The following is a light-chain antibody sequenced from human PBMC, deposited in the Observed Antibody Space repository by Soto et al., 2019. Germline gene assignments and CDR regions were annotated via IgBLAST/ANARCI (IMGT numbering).Light chain of an antibody. CDR1: SSDVGAYNY. CDR3: NSYTSSTTPYV. V-gene: IGLV2-14*03. J-gene: IGLJ1*01. Sequence: QSVLTKPASVSGSPGQSITISCTGSSSDVGAYNYVSWYQHHPDKAPKLVIYDVTNRPSGVSNRFSGSKSGNTASLTISGLQAEDEADYYCNSYTSSTTPYVFGTGTKLTVL. CDR2: DVT.